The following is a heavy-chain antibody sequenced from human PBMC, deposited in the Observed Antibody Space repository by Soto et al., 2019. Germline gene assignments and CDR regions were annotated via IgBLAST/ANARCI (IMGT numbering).Heavy chain of an antibody. D-gene: IGHD3-10*01. J-gene: IGHJ4*02. V-gene: IGHV3-30-3*01. CDR2: ISKDGNSK. CDR3: ARDPQGSYCYIDY. Sequence: PGGSLRLSCAASGFTFSSYAIHWVRQAPGKGLEWVTIISKDGNSKHYADSVKGRLTISRDNSKNTLFLQMNSLRAEDTAVYYCARDPQGSYCYIDYWGQGTPVTVSS. CDR1: GFTFSSYA.